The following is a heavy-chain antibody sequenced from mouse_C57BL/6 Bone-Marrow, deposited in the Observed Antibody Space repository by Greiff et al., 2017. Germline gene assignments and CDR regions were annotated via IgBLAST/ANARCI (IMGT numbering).Heavy chain of an antibody. D-gene: IGHD1-1*01. V-gene: IGHV1-9*01. CDR1: GYTFTGYW. J-gene: IGHJ1*03. Sequence: VQLKESGAELMKPGASVKLSCKATGYTFTGYWIEWVKQRPGHGLEWIGEILPGSGSTNYNEKFKGKATFTADTSSNTAYMQLSSLTTEDSAIYYCARSGFITTVPFWYFDVWGTGTTVTVSS. CDR2: ILPGSGST. CDR3: ARSGFITTVPFWYFDV.